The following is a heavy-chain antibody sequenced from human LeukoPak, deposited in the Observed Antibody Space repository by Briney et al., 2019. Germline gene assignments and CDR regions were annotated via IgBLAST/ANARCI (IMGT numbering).Heavy chain of an antibody. CDR1: GYSFTSYW. Sequence: SGESLKISCKGSGYSFTSYWIGWVRQMPGKGLEWMGRIDPSDSYINHSPSFQGHVSISADKSVSTAYLQWSSLKASDSAMYYCARQPRGTVVFDYWGQGTLVTVSS. J-gene: IGHJ4*02. V-gene: IGHV5-10-1*01. CDR2: IDPSDSYI. CDR3: ARQPRGTVVFDY. D-gene: IGHD4-23*01.